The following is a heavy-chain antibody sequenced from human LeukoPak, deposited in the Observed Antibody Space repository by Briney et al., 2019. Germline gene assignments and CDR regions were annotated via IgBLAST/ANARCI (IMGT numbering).Heavy chain of an antibody. V-gene: IGHV1-46*01. D-gene: IGHD1-26*01. CDR1: GYSFTSYY. CDR3: AREGGSGSYSYHFDF. Sequence: ASVTVSCKASGYSFTSYYMHWVRQAPGQGLEWMGIINPSGTSTSYAQKFQGRVTMTRDTSTSTVYMELSSLRSEDTAVYYCAREGGSGSYSYHFDFWGQGAPLTVSS. J-gene: IGHJ4*02. CDR2: INPSGTST.